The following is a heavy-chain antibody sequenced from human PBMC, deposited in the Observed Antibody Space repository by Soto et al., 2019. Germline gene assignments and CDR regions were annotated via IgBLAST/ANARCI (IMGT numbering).Heavy chain of an antibody. CDR3: ARMNVDSYQFYYAMDV. J-gene: IGHJ6*02. Sequence: QVTLKESGPALVKPTETLTLTCTVSGFSLTTGKMGVSWIRQPPGKALEWLAHIFSDNERSYSTSLQGRLTISKDTSGSQVVLSMTNVDPVDTATYYCARMNVDSYQFYYAMDVWGQGTTVTDSS. D-gene: IGHD4-17*01. CDR1: GFSLTTGKMG. CDR2: IFSDNER. V-gene: IGHV2-26*01.